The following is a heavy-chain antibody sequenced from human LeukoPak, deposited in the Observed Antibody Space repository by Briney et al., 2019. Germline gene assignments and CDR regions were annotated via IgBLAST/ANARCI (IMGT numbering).Heavy chain of an antibody. D-gene: IGHD2-2*01. CDR3: AKGTLDIVVVPAAPKVYYFDY. Sequence: PGGSLRLSCAASGFTVSSNYMSWVRQAPGKGLEWVSAISSSGGSTYYADSVKGRFTISRDNSKNTLNLQMNSLRAEDTAVYYCAKGTLDIVVVPAAPKVYYFDYWGQGTLVTVSS. V-gene: IGHV3-23*01. CDR1: GFTVSSNY. CDR2: ISSSGGST. J-gene: IGHJ4*02.